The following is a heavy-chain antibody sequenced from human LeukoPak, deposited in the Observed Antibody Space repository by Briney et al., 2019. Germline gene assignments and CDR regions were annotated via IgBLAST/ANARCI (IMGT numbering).Heavy chain of an antibody. CDR3: ARDHPVADWAPDI. V-gene: IGHV4-59*13. J-gene: IGHJ3*02. Sequence: SETLSLTCSVSGGSISSYSWTWIRQPPGKGLEWIGFIDYSGSSNYNPSLKSRVTISADPSTNHFSLNLTSVTAADTAVYFGARDHPVADWAPDIWGRGTMVTVSS. D-gene: IGHD3-9*01. CDR2: IDYSGSS. CDR1: GGSISSYS.